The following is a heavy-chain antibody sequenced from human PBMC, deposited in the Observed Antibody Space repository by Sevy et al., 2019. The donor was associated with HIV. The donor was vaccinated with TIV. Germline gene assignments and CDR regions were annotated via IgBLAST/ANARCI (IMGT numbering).Heavy chain of an antibody. CDR3: ARVGPIVVVPAANTPKQESRKKDDTKYGMDV. CDR2: ISYDGSNK. Sequence: GGSLRLSCAASGFTFSSYAMHWVRQAPGKGLEWVAVISYDGSNKYYADSVKGRFTISRDNSKNTLYLQMNSLRAEDTAVYYCARVGPIVVVPAANTPKQESRKKDDTKYGMDVWGQGTTVTVSS. D-gene: IGHD2-2*01. V-gene: IGHV3-30*04. CDR1: GFTFSSYA. J-gene: IGHJ6*02.